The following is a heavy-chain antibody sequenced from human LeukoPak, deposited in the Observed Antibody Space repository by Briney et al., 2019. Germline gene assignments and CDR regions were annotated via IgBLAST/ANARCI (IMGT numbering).Heavy chain of an antibody. Sequence: SETLSLTCTVSGGSIRSGDYYWSWIRQPPGKGLEWIGSIYYSGSTYYSPSLKSRVTISVDTSKNQFSLKLSSVTAADTAVYYCARRYYYDSSGYYHYFDYWGQGTLVTVSS. J-gene: IGHJ4*02. CDR1: GGSIRSGDYY. CDR3: ARRYYYDSSGYYHYFDY. V-gene: IGHV4-39*01. D-gene: IGHD3-22*01. CDR2: IYYSGST.